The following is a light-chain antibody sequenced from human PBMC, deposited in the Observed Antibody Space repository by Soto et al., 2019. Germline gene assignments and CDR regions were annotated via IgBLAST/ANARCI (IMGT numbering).Light chain of an antibody. J-gene: IGKJ1*01. Sequence: DIQMTQAPSTLSASVGDRVTITCRASQSLSGWLAWYQQKPGKAPNLLISKTSTLESGVPSRYSSRGSGTELTLTISSLQPDEFATYYCQQYYISKTFGPGTKVEIK. V-gene: IGKV1-5*03. CDR3: QQYYISKT. CDR1: QSLSGW. CDR2: KTS.